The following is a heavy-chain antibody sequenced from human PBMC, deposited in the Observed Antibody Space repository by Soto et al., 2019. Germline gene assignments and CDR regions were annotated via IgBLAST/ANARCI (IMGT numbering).Heavy chain of an antibody. CDR3: ARETGYSSGWRQDY. D-gene: IGHD6-19*01. CDR2: INSDGSSI. CDR1: GVTFSSYW. V-gene: IGHV3-74*01. J-gene: IGHJ4*02. Sequence: TGGSLRLSCAASGVTFSSYWMHWVRQAPGKGLVWVSRINSDGSSISYADSVKGRFTISRDNAKNTLYLQMNSLRVEDTAVYYCARETGYSSGWRQDYWGQGTLVTVS.